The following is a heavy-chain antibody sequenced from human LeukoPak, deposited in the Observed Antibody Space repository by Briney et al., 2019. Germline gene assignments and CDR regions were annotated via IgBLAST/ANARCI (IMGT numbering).Heavy chain of an antibody. CDR1: GGSISSSGYY. CDR3: ARQKGGYYDFWSGYFHYYYGMDV. Sequence: SETLSLTCTVSGGSISSSGYYWGWLRQPPGKGLEWIGSVYYSGTTYYTPSLNRRLTISVDPSKNQLSLKLSSVTAADTAVYYCARQKGGYYDFWSGYFHYYYGMDVWGQGTTVTVSS. CDR2: VYYSGTT. D-gene: IGHD3-3*01. V-gene: IGHV4-39*01. J-gene: IGHJ6*02.